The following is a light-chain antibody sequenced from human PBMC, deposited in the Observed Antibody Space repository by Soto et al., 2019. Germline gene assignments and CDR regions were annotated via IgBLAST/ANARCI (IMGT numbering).Light chain of an antibody. Sequence: EIVLTQSPGTLSLSPGEKATLSCRASQSINNRYLAWYQQKPGQAPRLLIYAASSRATAIPDRFSGSGSGTDFTITISRLEPEDFAVYYCQQFGSSPGFTFGPGTKVDIK. CDR2: AAS. J-gene: IGKJ3*01. CDR3: QQFGSSPGFT. V-gene: IGKV3-20*01. CDR1: QSINNRY.